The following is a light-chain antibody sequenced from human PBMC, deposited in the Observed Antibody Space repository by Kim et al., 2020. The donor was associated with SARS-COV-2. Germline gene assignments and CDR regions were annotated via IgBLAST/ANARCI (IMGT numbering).Light chain of an antibody. CDR2: DAS. CDR1: QDISNY. V-gene: IGKV1-33*01. J-gene: IGKJ2*02. Sequence: SVGDRVTITCQASQDISNYLNWYQQKPGKAPKLLIYDASNLETGVPSRFSGSGSGTDFTFTISSLQPEDIATYYCQQYDNLPPMCTFGQGTKLEI. CDR3: QQYDNLPPMCT.